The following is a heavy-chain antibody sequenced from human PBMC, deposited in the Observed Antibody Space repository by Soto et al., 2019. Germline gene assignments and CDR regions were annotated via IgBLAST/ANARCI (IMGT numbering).Heavy chain of an antibody. CDR2: IDRDGSEK. CDR1: GFTLSNYW. Sequence: GGSLRLSCAASGFTLSNYWMTWVRQAPGKGLDWVANIDRDGSEKDHVDSVKGRFTISRDNAKNSLYLQMNSLRAEDTAVYYCARGHYSMDVWGQGTTVTVSS. J-gene: IGHJ6*02. V-gene: IGHV3-7*04. CDR3: ARGHYSMDV.